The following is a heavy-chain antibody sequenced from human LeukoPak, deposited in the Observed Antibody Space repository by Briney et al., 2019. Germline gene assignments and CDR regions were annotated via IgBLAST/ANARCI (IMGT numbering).Heavy chain of an antibody. Sequence: ASVKVSCKASGYTFTGYYIHWVRQAPGQGLEWIGRINPNSGGTNYAQKFQGRVTMTRDTSISTAYMELSRLRSDDTAVYYCARIWGKDYYYYMDVWGKGTTVTVSS. CDR1: GYTFTGYY. J-gene: IGHJ6*03. V-gene: IGHV1-2*06. CDR2: INPNSGGT. CDR3: ARIWGKDYYYYMDV. D-gene: IGHD7-27*01.